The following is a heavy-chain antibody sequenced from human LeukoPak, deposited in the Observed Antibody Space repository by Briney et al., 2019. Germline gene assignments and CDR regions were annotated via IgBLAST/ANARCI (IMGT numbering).Heavy chain of an antibody. D-gene: IGHD6-6*01. J-gene: IGHJ4*02. Sequence: ASVKVSCKTSGYTFTSYDINWVRQATGQGLEWMGWMNPNSGNTDYAQKFQGRVTITRDTSASTAYMELSSLRSEDMAVYYCARSHSSSICLSYFDYWGQGTLVTVSS. CDR2: MNPNSGNT. CDR1: GYTFTSYD. V-gene: IGHV1-8*01. CDR3: ARSHSSSICLSYFDY.